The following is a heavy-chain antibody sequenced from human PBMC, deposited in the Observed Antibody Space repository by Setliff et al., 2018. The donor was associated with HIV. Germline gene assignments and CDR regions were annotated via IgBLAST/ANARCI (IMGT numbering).Heavy chain of an antibody. CDR3: ARAPFRGGSFGWFDP. D-gene: IGHD2-15*01. CDR2: IHYSGRT. J-gene: IGHJ5*02. CDR1: GDSISSGGFY. V-gene: IGHV4-31*03. Sequence: ASETLSLTCTVSGDSISSGGFYCNWFRQYPEKGLEWIGWIHYSGRTNFNPSLRSRATISFDTSKNQFSLNLTSVTAADTAVYYCARAPFRGGSFGWFDPWGQGTQVTVSS.